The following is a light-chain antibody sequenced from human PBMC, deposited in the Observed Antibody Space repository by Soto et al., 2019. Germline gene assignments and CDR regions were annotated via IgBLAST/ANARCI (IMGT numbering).Light chain of an antibody. V-gene: IGKV3-20*01. CDR1: QSVGSTY. J-gene: IGKJ1*01. Sequence: IVLTQSPGTLSLSPGERVTLSCRASQSVGSTYLAWYQQKPGQAPRLLIYGASSRATGIADRFSGSGSGTDFTLTISRLEPEDFAVYYCQHYGSSPGTFGQGTKVEIK. CDR3: QHYGSSPGT. CDR2: GAS.